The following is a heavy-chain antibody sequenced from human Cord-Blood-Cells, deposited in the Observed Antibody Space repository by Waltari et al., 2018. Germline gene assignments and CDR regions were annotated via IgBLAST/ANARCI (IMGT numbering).Heavy chain of an antibody. V-gene: IGHV1-69*01. CDR1: GGTFSSYA. D-gene: IGHD4-4*01. CDR2: SITIFGTA. J-gene: IGHJ4*02. CDR3: AGGFGDSNSGDY. Sequence: QVQLVQSGAVVTKPGFSVKVSCKDSGGTFSSYAISWVRQAPGQGLEWMGGSITIFGTANYAQKFQGRVTITADESTSTAYMELSSLRSEDTAVYYCAGGFGDSNSGDYWGQGTLVTVSS.